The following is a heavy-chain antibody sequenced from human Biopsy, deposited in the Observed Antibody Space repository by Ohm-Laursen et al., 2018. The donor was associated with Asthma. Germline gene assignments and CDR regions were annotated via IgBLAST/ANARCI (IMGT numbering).Heavy chain of an antibody. D-gene: IGHD6-19*01. J-gene: IGHJ6*02. CDR2: IMTVFGTT. Sequence: ASVKVSCKSPGGTFSNFAISWVRQAPGQGLEWLGGIMTVFGTTNYAQKFQGRVTITADESTSTGYMEVTSLRSEDTAIYYCARCQVGYSSGWSLLLKKIYYSGMDVWGQGTAVTVSS. CDR1: GGTFSNFA. V-gene: IGHV1-69*13. CDR3: ARCQVGYSSGWSLLLKKIYYSGMDV.